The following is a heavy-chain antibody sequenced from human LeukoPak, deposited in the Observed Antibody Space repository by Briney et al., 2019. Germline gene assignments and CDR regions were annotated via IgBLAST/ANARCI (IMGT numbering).Heavy chain of an antibody. CDR3: ANMPIFGVVRDY. D-gene: IGHD3-3*01. V-gene: IGHV3-30*02. CDR2: IRYDGSNK. CDR1: GFTFSSYG. Sequence: PGGSLRLSCAASGFTFSSYGMHWVRQAPGKGLEWVAFIRYDGSNKYYADSVKGRFTISRDNSKNTLYLQMNSLRAEDTAVYYCANMPIFGVVRDYWGQGTLVTVSS. J-gene: IGHJ4*02.